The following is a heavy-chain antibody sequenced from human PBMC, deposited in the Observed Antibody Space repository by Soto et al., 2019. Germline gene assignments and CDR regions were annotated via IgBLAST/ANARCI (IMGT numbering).Heavy chain of an antibody. V-gene: IGHV3-48*01. CDR1: GFTFSSYS. D-gene: IGHD6-6*01. CDR3: ARDRRKFDY. Sequence: EVQLVESGRGLVQPGGSLRLSCTASGFTFSSYSMNWVRQAPGKGLEWVSYISGGSNTIYYADSVKGRFTSSRDNGQNSVYLQMNSLRAEDTAVYYCARDRRKFDYWGQGTLVTVSS. J-gene: IGHJ4*02. CDR2: ISGGSNTI.